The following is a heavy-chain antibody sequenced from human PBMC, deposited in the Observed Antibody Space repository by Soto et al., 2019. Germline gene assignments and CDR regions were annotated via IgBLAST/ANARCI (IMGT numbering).Heavy chain of an antibody. D-gene: IGHD4-4*01. CDR1: EFTFSSYA. Sequence: QVQLVESGGGVVHPERSLRLSCSASEFTFSSYAMHWVRQAPGKGLEWVAGISYDGDHKFYGDSVRGRFTISRDSSKTTVSLQMNSLRPEDTAAYYCARVKTDYSNPRGPFFFYGMDVWGQGTTVTVSS. CDR3: ARVKTDYSNPRGPFFFYGMDV. J-gene: IGHJ6*01. V-gene: IGHV3-30-3*01. CDR2: ISYDGDHK.